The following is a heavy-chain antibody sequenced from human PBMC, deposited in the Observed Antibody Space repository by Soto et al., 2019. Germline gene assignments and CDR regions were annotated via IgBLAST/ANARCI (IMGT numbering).Heavy chain of an antibody. CDR1: GFSLTTTGVG. D-gene: IGHD3-10*01. V-gene: IGHV2-5*04. CDR2: IYWNDNK. Sequence: SGPTLVNPTQTLTLTCTFSGFSLTTTGVGVGWIRQPPRRAPEWLALIYWNDNKRYSPSLESRLTISKDTSKNQVVLTMTAMDPVDTGTYYCVYRSGSHLNWFCFRGQGTLVTVSS. CDR3: VYRSGSHLNWFCF. J-gene: IGHJ5*01.